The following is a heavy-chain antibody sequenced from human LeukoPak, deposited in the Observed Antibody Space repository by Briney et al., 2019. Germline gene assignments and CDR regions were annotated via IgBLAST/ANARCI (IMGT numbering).Heavy chain of an antibody. D-gene: IGHD3-10*01. J-gene: IGHJ3*02. CDR2: ISGIGGST. CDR1: GFTFRSDG. V-gene: IGHV3-23*01. CDR3: AKDQFNYYSSGSYYRGAFDI. Sequence: GGSLRLSCSASGFTFRSDGMSWVRQAPGKGLEWVSAISGIGGSTYYADCVKGRFTISRDNSKNTLYLQMNSLRAEDTAVYYCAKDQFNYYSSGSYYRGAFDIWGQGTMVTVSS.